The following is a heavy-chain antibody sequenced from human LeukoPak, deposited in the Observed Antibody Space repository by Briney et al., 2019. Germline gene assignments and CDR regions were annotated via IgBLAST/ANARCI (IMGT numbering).Heavy chain of an antibody. J-gene: IGHJ4*02. Sequence: GGSLRLSCAASRFTFSSYWMSWVRQAPGKGLEWVANINQDGSEKYYVDSMKGRFTISRDNAKNSLYLQMNSLRAEDTAVYYCAREEYGGYFDYWGQGTLVTVSS. V-gene: IGHV3-7*01. CDR1: RFTFSSYW. CDR2: INQDGSEK. CDR3: AREEYGGYFDY. D-gene: IGHD4/OR15-4a*01.